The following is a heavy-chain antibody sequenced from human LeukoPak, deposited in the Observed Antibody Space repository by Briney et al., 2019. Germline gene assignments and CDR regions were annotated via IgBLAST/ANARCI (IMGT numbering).Heavy chain of an antibody. J-gene: IGHJ4*02. CDR3: ARDMVVAGQNWGPFDY. V-gene: IGHV1-69*04. D-gene: IGHD6-19*01. CDR1: GGTFSSYA. CDR2: IIPILGIA. Sequence: SVKVSCKASGGTFSSYAISWVRQAPGQGLEWMGRIIPILGIANYAQKFQGRVTITADKSTSTAYMELSSLRSEDTAVYYCARDMVVAGQNWGPFDYWGQGTLVTVSS.